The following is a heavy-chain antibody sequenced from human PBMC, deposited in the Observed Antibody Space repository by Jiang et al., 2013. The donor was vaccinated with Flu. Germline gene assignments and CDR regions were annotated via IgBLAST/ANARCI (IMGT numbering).Heavy chain of an antibody. D-gene: IGHD5/OR15-5a*01. CDR1: GGSVDTSTYY. CDR3: VRDRDIVSREGFDF. Sequence: GPGLVKPSETLLLTCTVSGGSVDTSTYYWGWVRQSPKKGLEWIGSLYAGGISYYSPSLESRLSMSMDTSRNQFSLRLTSVAAADTGIYYCVRDRDIVSREGFDFWGQGTLVTVAS. CDR2: LYAGGIS. J-gene: IGHJ4*02. V-gene: IGHV4-39*07.